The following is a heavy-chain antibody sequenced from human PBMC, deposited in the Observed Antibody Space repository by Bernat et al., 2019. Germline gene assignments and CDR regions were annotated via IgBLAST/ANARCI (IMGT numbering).Heavy chain of an antibody. J-gene: IGHJ5*02. CDR1: GFTFDDYA. CDR3: ARDTWFDP. CDR2: ISWNSGSI. V-gene: IGHV3-9*01. Sequence: EVQLVESGGGLVQPGRSLRLSCAASGFTFDDYAMHWVRQAPGKGLEWVSGISWNSGSIGDADSVKGRFTISRDNTNNSLYLQMNSLRAEDTAVYYCARDTWFDPWGQGTLVTVSS.